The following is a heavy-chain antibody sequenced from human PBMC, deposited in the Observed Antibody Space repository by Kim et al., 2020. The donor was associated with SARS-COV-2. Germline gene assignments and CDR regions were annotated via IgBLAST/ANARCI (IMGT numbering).Heavy chain of an antibody. CDR3: ARRRGRGSGYGYYYYYMDV. Sequence: SETLSLTCTVSGGSISSYYWSWIRQPPGKGLEWIGDIYYSGSTNYKPSLKSRVTISVNTSKNQFSLKLSSVTAADPAVYYCARRRGRGSGYGYYYYYMDVWGQGTTVTVSS. CDR2: IYYSGST. CDR1: GGSISSYY. J-gene: IGHJ6*03. V-gene: IGHV4-59*08. D-gene: IGHD3-22*01.